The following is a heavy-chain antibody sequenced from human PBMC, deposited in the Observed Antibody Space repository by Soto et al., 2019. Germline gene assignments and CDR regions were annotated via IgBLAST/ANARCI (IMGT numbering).Heavy chain of an antibody. D-gene: IGHD2-8*01. Sequence: RGDLRLPCAASWFTLNNFAMSCARPAAAEALQWVSSISGTDDYTYYADSVKGRFTIYRDTAKNSLYVKMDSLRAEDTAVYYCEREMANGLCWGNGSLVTGSS. CDR2: ISGTDDYT. CDR1: WFTLNNFA. V-gene: IGHV3-21*04. J-gene: IGHJ4*01. CDR3: EREMANGLC.